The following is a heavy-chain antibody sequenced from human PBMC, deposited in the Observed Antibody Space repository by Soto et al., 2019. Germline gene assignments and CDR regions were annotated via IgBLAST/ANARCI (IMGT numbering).Heavy chain of an antibody. CDR3: ASGQQLVRAFDY. V-gene: IGHV4-39*01. Sequence: QLQLQESGPGLVKPSETLSLTCTVSGGSISSSSYYWGWIRQPPGKGLEWIGSIYYSGGTYYNPSLKSRVTISVDTSKNQFSLKLSSVTAADTAVYYCASGQQLVRAFDYWGQGTLVTVSS. CDR1: GGSISSSSYY. CDR2: IYYSGGT. D-gene: IGHD6-13*01. J-gene: IGHJ4*02.